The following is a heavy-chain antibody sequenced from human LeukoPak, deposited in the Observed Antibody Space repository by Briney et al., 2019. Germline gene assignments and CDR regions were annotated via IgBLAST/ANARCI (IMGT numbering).Heavy chain of an antibody. V-gene: IGHV4-34*01. Sequence: PSETLSLTCAVYGGSFSGYYWSWIRQPPGKGLEWIGEINHSGSTNYNPSLKSRVTISVDTSKNQFSLKLSSVTAADTAVYYCARDLKSPGNCSSTSCPNWGQGTLVTVSS. D-gene: IGHD2-2*01. CDR1: GGSFSGYY. CDR2: INHSGST. J-gene: IGHJ4*02. CDR3: ARDLKSPGNCSSTSCPN.